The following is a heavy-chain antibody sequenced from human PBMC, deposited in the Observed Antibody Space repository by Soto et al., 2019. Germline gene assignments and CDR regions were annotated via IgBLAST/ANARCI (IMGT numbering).Heavy chain of an antibody. D-gene: IGHD3-10*01. Sequence: EVQLLESGGGLEQPGGSLRLSCAASGFTFRSDAMSWVRQAPGKGLEWVSGISGSGGSTNYADSVKGRFTISRDNSKNTLYLQMNSLRAEDTAVYYCAKDLDYYGSGVYFDLWGRGTLVTVSS. J-gene: IGHJ2*01. CDR1: GFTFRSDA. CDR3: AKDLDYYGSGVYFDL. CDR2: ISGSGGST. V-gene: IGHV3-23*01.